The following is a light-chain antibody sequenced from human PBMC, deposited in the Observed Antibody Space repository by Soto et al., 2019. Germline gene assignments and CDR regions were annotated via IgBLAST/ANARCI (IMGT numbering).Light chain of an antibody. J-gene: IGLJ2*01. CDR1: SSDVGGYIF. V-gene: IGLV2-14*03. CDR3: CSYTSSSTLI. CDR2: DVN. Sequence: QPVLTQPASVSGSPGQSITISCTGTSSDVGGYIFVSWYQQHPGKAPKLMIFDVNNRPSGVSDRFSGSKSDNTASLTISGLQSEDEADYYCCSYTSSSTLIFGGGTKLTVL.